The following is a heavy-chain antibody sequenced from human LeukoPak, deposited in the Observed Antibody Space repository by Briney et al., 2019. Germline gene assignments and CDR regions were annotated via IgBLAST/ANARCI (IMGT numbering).Heavy chain of an antibody. CDR3: ARLRDYYDSSGYGPLSYYFDY. J-gene: IGHJ4*02. V-gene: IGHV5-51*01. Sequence: GESLKISCKGSGYSLTTYWIAWVRQMPGKGLEWMGIIYPGDSDTRYSPSFQGQVTISADKSISTAYLQWSSLKASDTAMYYCARLRDYYDSSGYGPLSYYFDYWGQGTLVTVSS. D-gene: IGHD3-22*01. CDR2: IYPGDSDT. CDR1: GYSLTTYW.